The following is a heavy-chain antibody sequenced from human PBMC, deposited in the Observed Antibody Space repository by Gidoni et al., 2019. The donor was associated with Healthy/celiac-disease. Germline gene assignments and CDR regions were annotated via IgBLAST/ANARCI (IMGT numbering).Heavy chain of an antibody. J-gene: IGHJ4*02. CDR1: GFTFSSYG. D-gene: IGHD3-9*01. CDR3: ARELRYFDWLNLDY. CDR2: IWYDGSNK. V-gene: IGHV3-33*01. Sequence: QVQLVESGGGVVQPGRSLRLSCAAPGFTFSSYGMHWVRQAPGKGLEWVAVIWYDGSNKYYADSVKGRFTISRDNSKNTLYLQMNSLRAEDTAVYYCARELRYFDWLNLDYWGQGTLVTVSS.